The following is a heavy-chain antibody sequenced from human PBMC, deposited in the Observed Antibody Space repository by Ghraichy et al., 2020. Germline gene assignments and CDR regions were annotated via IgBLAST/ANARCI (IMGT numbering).Heavy chain of an antibody. CDR3: AKALGSSSWSMFDY. CDR2: ISGSGGRT. J-gene: IGHJ4*02. Sequence: GGSLRLSCAASGFTFSSYAMSWVRQAPGKGLEWVSAISGSGGRTYYADSVKGRFTISSDNSKNTRYLQMNSRRAEDTAVYYCAKALGSSSWSMFDYWGQGTLVTVSS. D-gene: IGHD6-13*01. CDR1: GFTFSSYA. V-gene: IGHV3-23*01.